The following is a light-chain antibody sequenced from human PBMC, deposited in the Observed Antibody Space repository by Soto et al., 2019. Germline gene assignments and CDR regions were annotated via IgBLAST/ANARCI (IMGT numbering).Light chain of an antibody. CDR3: QQRSNSPPWIT. Sequence: IVLTQSPGNLSLSPGEGATLSCKASQSVSIYLAWYQQKPGQAPRLPLHDASNRATGIPAKFRGSGSGTDFALTISSLEPEDSAFYYCQQRSNSPPWITFGQGTRLEIK. J-gene: IGKJ5*01. CDR2: DAS. V-gene: IGKV3-11*01. CDR1: QSVSIY.